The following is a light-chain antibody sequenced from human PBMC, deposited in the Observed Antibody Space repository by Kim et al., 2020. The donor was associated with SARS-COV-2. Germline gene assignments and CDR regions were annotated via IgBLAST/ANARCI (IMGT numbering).Light chain of an antibody. V-gene: IGLV1-44*01. Sequence: QSVLTQPPSASGTPGQRITISCSGSRSNIGSNSVSWYQHLPGTAPKVLIYSNNQRPSGVPDRFSGSKSGTSASLAISGLQSEDEADYYCAVWDDSLNGWVFGGGTKMTVL. J-gene: IGLJ3*02. CDR2: SNN. CDR3: AVWDDSLNGWV. CDR1: RSNIGSNS.